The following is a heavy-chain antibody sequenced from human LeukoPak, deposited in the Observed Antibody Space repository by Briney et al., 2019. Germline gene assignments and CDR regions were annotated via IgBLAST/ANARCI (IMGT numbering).Heavy chain of an antibody. Sequence: GGSLRLSCAASGFTVSSNYMSWVRQAPGKGLEWVSVIYSGGSTYYADSVKGRFTISRDNAKNSLYLQMNSLRAEDTAVYYCASSLTGDAFDIWGQGTMVTVSS. CDR1: GFTVSSNY. V-gene: IGHV3-53*01. J-gene: IGHJ3*02. CDR3: ASSLTGDAFDI. CDR2: IYSGGST. D-gene: IGHD1-20*01.